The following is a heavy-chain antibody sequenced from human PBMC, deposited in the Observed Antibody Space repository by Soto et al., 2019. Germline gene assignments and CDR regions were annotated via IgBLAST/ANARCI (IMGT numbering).Heavy chain of an antibody. Sequence: GSVKVSCKASGYTFSAYYMQWVRQAPGEGLEWMGWINPDSGGTTYAQRFQGRVTMTRDTSINTAYMDLSSLRSDDTAVYYCAKESKWYSPSSRSDDYSMDVRGQGTTVTVSS. CDR3: AKESKWYSPSSRSDDYSMDV. CDR2: INPDSGGT. V-gene: IGHV1-2*02. J-gene: IGHJ6*02. D-gene: IGHD6-6*01. CDR1: GYTFSAYY.